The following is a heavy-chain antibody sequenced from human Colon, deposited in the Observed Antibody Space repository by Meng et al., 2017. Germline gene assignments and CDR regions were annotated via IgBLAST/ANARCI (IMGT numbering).Heavy chain of an antibody. V-gene: IGHV4-61*03. CDR3: ARGRGSYSSIDF. CDR1: VRSGRSPSYC. J-gene: IGHJ4*02. D-gene: IGHD1-26*01. CDR2: VYYTGSA. Sequence: PAEARSPTFSLSVRSGRSPSYCWSWIRHTPGKGLEWIGYVYYTGSANYTPSLKSRVTISVDTSKNHFSLNLTSVTAADTAVYYCARGRGSYSSIDFWGQGTLVTVSS.